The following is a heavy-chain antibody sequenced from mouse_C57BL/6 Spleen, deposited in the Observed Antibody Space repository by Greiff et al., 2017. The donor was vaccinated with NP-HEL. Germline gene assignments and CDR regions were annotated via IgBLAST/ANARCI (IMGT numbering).Heavy chain of an antibody. J-gene: IGHJ2*01. CDR3: ARDRGTTAYFDY. CDR2: ISDGGSYT. V-gene: IGHV5-4*01. CDR1: GFTFSSYA. Sequence: EVKLVESGGGLVKPGGSLKLSCAASGFTFSSYAMSWVRQTPEKRLEWVATISDGGSYTYYPDNVKGRFTISRDNAKNNLYLQMSHLKSEDTAMYYCARDRGTTAYFDYWGQGTTLTVSS. D-gene: IGHD1-2*01.